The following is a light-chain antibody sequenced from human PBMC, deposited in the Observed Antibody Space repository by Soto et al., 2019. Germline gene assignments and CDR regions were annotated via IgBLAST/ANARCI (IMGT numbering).Light chain of an antibody. J-gene: IGLJ1*01. V-gene: IGLV1-40*01. CDR3: QSQDTRLKSYV. Sequence: QSVLTQPPSVSGAPGQTVTISCTGNLSNIGAGFDVQWYQLIPGTAPKLLIYGSTNRPSGVPDRFSGSKSATSASLAITGLQAEDEAAYFCQSQDTRLKSYVFGGGTKVPVL. CDR2: GST. CDR1: LSNIGAGFD.